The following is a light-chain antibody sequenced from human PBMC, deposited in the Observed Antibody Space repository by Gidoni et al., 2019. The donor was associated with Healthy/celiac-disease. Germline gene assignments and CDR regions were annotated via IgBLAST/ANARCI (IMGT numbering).Light chain of an antibody. V-gene: IGKV1-5*03. CDR3: QQYYSYPWT. CDR2: KAS. J-gene: IGKJ1*01. Sequence: DIQMTKSPSTLSASVGDRVTITCRASQSISSWLAWYQQKPGKAPKLLIYKASSLESGVPSRFSGSGSGTEFTLTISSLQPEDFATYYCQQYYSYPWTFGQGTKVEIK. CDR1: QSISSW.